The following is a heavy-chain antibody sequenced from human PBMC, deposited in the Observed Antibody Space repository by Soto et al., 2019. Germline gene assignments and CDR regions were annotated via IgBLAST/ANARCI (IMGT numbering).Heavy chain of an antibody. CDR3: ARDQGSSSVYYYYYGMDV. CDR1: GYTFTGYG. J-gene: IGHJ6*02. D-gene: IGHD6-6*01. V-gene: IGHV1-18*01. Sequence: ASVKVSCKASGYTFTGYGISWVRQAPGQGLEWMGWISAYNGNTNYAQKLQGRVTMTTDTSTSTAYMELRSLRSDDTAVYYCARDQGSSSVYYYYYGMDVWGQGTTVTVSS. CDR2: ISAYNGNT.